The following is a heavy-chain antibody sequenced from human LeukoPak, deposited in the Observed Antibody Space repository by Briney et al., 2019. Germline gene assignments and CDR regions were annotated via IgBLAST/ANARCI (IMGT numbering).Heavy chain of an antibody. J-gene: IGHJ4*02. CDR1: GGSISSGGYY. D-gene: IGHD3-10*01. V-gene: IGHV4-31*03. Sequence: SETLSLTCTVSGGSISSGGYYWSWIRQHPGKGLEWIGYIYYSGSTYYNPSLKSRVTISVDTSKNQFSLKLSSVTAADTAVYYCARGSGSYWHAHYFDYWGQGTLVTVSS. CDR2: IYYSGST. CDR3: ARGSGSYWHAHYFDY.